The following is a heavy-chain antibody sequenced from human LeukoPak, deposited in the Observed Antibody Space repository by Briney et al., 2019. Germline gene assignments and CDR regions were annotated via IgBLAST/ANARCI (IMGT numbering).Heavy chain of an antibody. Sequence: SQTLSWTASGLAGNINHTSWAPQAPGKRLEWVSVIYSGGSTDYADSVKGRFTISRDNLKNTLYLQMNSLRAQDTAVYYCARGPAGYNWGQGTLVTFSS. CDR2: IYSGGST. J-gene: IGHJ4*02. D-gene: IGHD1-1*01. CDR3: ARGPAGYN. CDR1: GLAGNINH. V-gene: IGHV3-53*01.